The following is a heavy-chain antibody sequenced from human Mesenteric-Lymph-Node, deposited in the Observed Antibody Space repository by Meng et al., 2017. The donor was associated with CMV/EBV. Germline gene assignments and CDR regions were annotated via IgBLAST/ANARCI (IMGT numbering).Heavy chain of an antibody. CDR3: ARDSKGGGLDV. D-gene: IGHD2-2*01. CDR2: ISSSSSYI. V-gene: IGHV3-21*01. CDR1: GFTFSSYG. J-gene: IGHJ6*02. Sequence: GESLKISCAASGFTFSSYGMHWVRQAPGKGLEWVSSISSSSSYIYYADPVKGRFTISRDNAKNSLYLQMNSLRAEDTAVYYCARDSKGGGLDVWGQGTTVTVSS.